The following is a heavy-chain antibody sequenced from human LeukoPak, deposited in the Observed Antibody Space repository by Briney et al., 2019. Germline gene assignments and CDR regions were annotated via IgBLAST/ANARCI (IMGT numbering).Heavy chain of an antibody. CDR3: AKDSSGPDY. D-gene: IGHD6-19*01. J-gene: IGHJ4*02. V-gene: IGHV3-30*18. Sequence: GGSLRLSCAASGFTFSSYGMHWVGQAPGKGLEWVAVISYDGSNKYYADSVKGRFTISRDNSKNTLYLQMNSLRAEDTAVYYCAKDSSGPDYWGQGTLVTVSS. CDR1: GFTFSSYG. CDR2: ISYDGSNK.